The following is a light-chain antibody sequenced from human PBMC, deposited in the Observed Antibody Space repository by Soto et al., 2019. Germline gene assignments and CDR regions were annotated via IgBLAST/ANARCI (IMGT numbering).Light chain of an antibody. CDR3: QQYGGVPYP. CDR1: ESISRDY. J-gene: IGKJ2*01. Sequence: EIVLTQSPGTLSLSPGQRATLSCRASESISRDYLAWYQQRLGQAPRLLIYGASSGATGIPDRFSGSGSGTDFTLTISRLETEDFAIYYCQQYGGVPYPFGQGTKLEIK. V-gene: IGKV3-20*01. CDR2: GAS.